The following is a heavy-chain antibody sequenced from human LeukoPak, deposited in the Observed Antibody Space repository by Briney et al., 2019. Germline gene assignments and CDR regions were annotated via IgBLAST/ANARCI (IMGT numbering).Heavy chain of an antibody. D-gene: IGHD1-14*01. CDR1: GFTFSNYG. Sequence: PGGSLRLSCGASGFTFSNYGMLWVRQAPGKGLEWVAFIRYDGNNKLYADSMKGRFTISRDNSKNTLYLHINSLRAEDMAVYCVKDNPLDYWGQGTLVIVSS. CDR2: IRYDGNNK. J-gene: IGHJ4*02. V-gene: IGHV3-30*02. CDR3: KDNPLDY.